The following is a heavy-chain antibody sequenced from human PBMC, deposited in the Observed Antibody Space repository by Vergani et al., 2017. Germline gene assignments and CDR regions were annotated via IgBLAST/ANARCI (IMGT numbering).Heavy chain of an antibody. J-gene: IGHJ6*03. CDR2: IIPIFGTA. CDR3: ASSPRYCSSTSCYEYYYYMDV. Sequence: QVQLVQSGAEVKKPGSSVKVSCKASGGTFSSYAISWVRQAPGQGLEWMGGIIPIFGTANYAQKFQGRVTITADESTSTAYMELSSLRSEDTAVYYWASSPRYCSSTSCYEYYYYMDVWGKGTTVTVSS. V-gene: IGHV1-69*01. D-gene: IGHD2-2*01. CDR1: GGTFSSYA.